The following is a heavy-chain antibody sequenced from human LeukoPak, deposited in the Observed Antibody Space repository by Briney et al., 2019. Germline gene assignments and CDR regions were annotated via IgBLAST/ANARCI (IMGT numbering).Heavy chain of an antibody. CDR2: ISWNSGSI. J-gene: IGHJ4*02. V-gene: IGHV3-9*01. D-gene: IGHD3-10*01. CDR3: AKVAEGYYYGSGSYYYFDY. CDR1: GFTFDDHA. Sequence: GGSLRLSCAASGFTFDDHAMHWVRQAPGKGLEWVSGISWNSGSIGYADSVKGRFTISRDNAKNSLYLQMNSLRAEDTALYYCAKVAEGYYYGSGSYYYFDYWGQGTLVTVSS.